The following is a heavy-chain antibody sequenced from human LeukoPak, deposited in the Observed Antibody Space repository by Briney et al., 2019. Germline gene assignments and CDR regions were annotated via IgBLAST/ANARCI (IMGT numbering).Heavy chain of an antibody. Sequence: NPGGSLRLSCAASGFTVTNSWMRWVRQAPGKGLGWVGRIKSKTDGGTADYAAHVKDRFTFSRDDSENTLYLHMTSLKTEDTAVYYCTTAQRRFASLDYWGQGTLVTVSS. J-gene: IGHJ4*02. D-gene: IGHD2-2*01. V-gene: IGHV3-15*01. CDR1: GFTVTNSW. CDR2: IKSKTDGGTA. CDR3: TTAQRRFASLDY.